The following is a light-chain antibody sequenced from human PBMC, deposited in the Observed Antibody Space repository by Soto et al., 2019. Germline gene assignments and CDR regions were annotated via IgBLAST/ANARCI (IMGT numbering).Light chain of an antibody. J-gene: IGKJ1*01. Sequence: EIENTESPSTLYASVGDRVTITCRASQSISSWLAWYQQKPGKAPKLLIYDASSLESGVPSRFSGSGSGTEFTLTISSLQPDDFATYYCQQYNSYPWTFGQGTKV. CDR2: DAS. V-gene: IGKV1-5*01. CDR1: QSISSW. CDR3: QQYNSYPWT.